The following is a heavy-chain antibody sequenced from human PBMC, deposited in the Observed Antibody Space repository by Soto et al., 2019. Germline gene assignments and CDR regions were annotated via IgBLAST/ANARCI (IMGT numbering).Heavy chain of an antibody. Sequence: PGESLKIFCKGSGYKFTNYWIGWVRQMPGKGLEWMGIIYPGDSDTRYSPSFQGQVTISADKSISTAYLQWSSLKASDTAMYYCARHLRYCSGGSCYPPYYYGMDVWGQGTTVTVSS. CDR3: ARHLRYCSGGSCYPPYYYGMDV. V-gene: IGHV5-51*01. D-gene: IGHD2-15*01. J-gene: IGHJ6*02. CDR1: GYKFTNYW. CDR2: IYPGDSDT.